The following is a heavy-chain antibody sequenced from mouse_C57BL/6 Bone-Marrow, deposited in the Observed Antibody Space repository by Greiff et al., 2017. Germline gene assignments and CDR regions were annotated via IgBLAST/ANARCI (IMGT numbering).Heavy chain of an antibody. V-gene: IGHV1-4*01. J-gene: IGHJ4*01. CDR2: INPSSGYT. Sequence: VQLQQSGAELARPGASVKMSCKASGYTFTSYTMHWVKQRPGQGLEWIGYINPSSGYTKYNQKFKDKATLTADKSSSTAYMQLSSLTSEDSAVYYCARGDYYGSSYEMDYWGQGTSVTVSS. CDR3: ARGDYYGSSYEMDY. D-gene: IGHD1-1*01. CDR1: GYTFTSYT.